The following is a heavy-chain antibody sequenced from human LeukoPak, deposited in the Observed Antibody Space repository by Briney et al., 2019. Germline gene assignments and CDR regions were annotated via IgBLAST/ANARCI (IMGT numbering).Heavy chain of an antibody. V-gene: IGHV3-30*03. CDR1: GFTFSSYG. J-gene: IGHJ3*02. CDR2: ISYDGSNK. CDR3: AMAAFDI. Sequence: GGSLRLSCAASGFTFSSYGMHWVRQASGKGLEWVAVISYDGSNKYYADSVKGRFTISGDNSKNTLYLQMNSLRAGDTAVYYCAMAAFDIWGQGTMVTVSS.